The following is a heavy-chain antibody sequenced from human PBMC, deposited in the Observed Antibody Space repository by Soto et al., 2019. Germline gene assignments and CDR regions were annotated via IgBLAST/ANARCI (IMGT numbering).Heavy chain of an antibody. CDR3: AKEKGFGGVRKGMDV. J-gene: IGHJ6*02. D-gene: IGHD3-16*01. CDR2: INWNSGSI. V-gene: IGHV3-9*01. CDR1: GFTFDDYA. Sequence: EVQLVESEGGLVQPGRSLRLSCAASGFTFDDYAMHWVRQAPGKGLEWVSGINWNSGSIGYADSVKGRFTISRDNAKNSLYLQMNSLRTEDTALYYCAKEKGFGGVRKGMDVWGQGTTVTVSS.